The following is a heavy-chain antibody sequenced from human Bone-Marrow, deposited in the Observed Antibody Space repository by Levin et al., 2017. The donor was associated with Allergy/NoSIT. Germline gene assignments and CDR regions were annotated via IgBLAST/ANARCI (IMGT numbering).Heavy chain of an antibody. J-gene: IGHJ4*02. CDR1: GFTFSSYA. D-gene: IGHD1-1*01. Sequence: GGSLRLSCAASGFTFSSYAMSWVRQAPGKGLEWVSAISGSGGSTYYANSVKGRFTISRDNSKNTLYLQMNSLRAEDTAVYYCAKAFPDVQLERLGGYWGQGTLVTVSS. CDR2: ISGSGGST. CDR3: AKAFPDVQLERLGGY. V-gene: IGHV3-23*01.